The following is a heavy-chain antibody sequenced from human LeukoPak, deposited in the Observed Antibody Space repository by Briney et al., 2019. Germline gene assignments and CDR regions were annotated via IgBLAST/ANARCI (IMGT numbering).Heavy chain of an antibody. D-gene: IGHD2-2*01. CDR2: VSYDETNK. V-gene: IGHV3-30-3*01. CDR1: ASTFSNDA. J-gene: IGHJ6*02. Sequence: GRSLRLSCAASASTFSNDAIHWVRQAPGKGLEWVAVVSYDETNKYYADSVKGRFTISRDNTKNTVYLQMSSLRAEDTAMYYCARAFGCSGTSCHARWGYYYYAMDVWGQGPRSPSP. CDR3: ARAFGCSGTSCHARWGYYYYAMDV.